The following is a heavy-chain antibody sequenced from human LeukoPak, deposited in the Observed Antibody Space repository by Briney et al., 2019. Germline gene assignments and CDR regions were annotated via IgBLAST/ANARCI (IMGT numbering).Heavy chain of an antibody. CDR2: IHSDGIGT. J-gene: IGHJ4*02. V-gene: IGHV3-74*01. CDR1: GFTFSSYW. CDR3: ARDQGSFDY. Sequence: GGSLRLSCAASGFTFSSYWMHWIRQAPGKGLGWVSRIHSDGIGTSYADSVRGRFTISRDNAKNTVYLQMNSRRAEDTAVYYCARDQGSFDYWGQGTLVTVSS.